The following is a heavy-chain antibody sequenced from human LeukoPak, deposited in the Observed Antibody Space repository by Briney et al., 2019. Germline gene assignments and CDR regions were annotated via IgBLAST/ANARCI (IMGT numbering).Heavy chain of an antibody. CDR2: MTGSSSTI. V-gene: IGHV3-48*01. Sequence: GGSLRLSCEASGFTFSTYSMNWVRRAPGKGLEWLSYMTGSSSTIYYADSVKGRFTISRDNAKNSLYLQMNSLRAEDTAVYFCARACSGGTCYLGYWGQGTLVTVSS. CDR1: GFTFSTYS. CDR3: ARACSGGTCYLGY. J-gene: IGHJ4*02. D-gene: IGHD2-15*01.